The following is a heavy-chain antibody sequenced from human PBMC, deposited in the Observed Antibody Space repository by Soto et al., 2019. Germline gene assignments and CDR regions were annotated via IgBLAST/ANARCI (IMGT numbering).Heavy chain of an antibody. CDR1: GGSISTYY. CDR2: VHYRGSA. D-gene: IGHD4-17*01. J-gene: IGHJ4*02. Sequence: QVQLQESGPGLVKPSETLSLTCAVSGGSISTYYWSWIRQPPGKGLEWIGYVHYRGSANYNPSLRSRVTISLDTSKKHFSLKLTSVTAADTAVYYCARGILDMTTVTLPFDSWGQGTLVTVSS. V-gene: IGHV4-59*12. CDR3: ARGILDMTTVTLPFDS.